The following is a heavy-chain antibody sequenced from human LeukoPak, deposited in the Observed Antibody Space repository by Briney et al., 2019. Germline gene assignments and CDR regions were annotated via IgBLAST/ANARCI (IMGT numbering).Heavy chain of an antibody. Sequence: GGSVRLSCAASGFTFSSYWMHWVRQAPGKGLVWVSRINSDGSSTSYEDSVKGRFTITRDNAKNTLYLQMNSLRAEDTAVYYCAREGIFWSGYYSVDWFDPWGQGTLVTVSS. J-gene: IGHJ5*02. D-gene: IGHD3-3*01. CDR1: GFTFSSYW. CDR3: AREGIFWSGYYSVDWFDP. CDR2: INSDGSST. V-gene: IGHV3-74*01.